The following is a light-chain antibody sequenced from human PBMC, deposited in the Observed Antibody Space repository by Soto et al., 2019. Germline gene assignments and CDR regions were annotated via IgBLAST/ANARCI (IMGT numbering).Light chain of an antibody. CDR3: QQSETYPLT. J-gene: IGKJ5*01. CDR2: GGS. V-gene: IGKV1-5*01. CDR1: QNISRW. Sequence: DIHMTHSPSTLSAFVLDRVSITFLASQNISRWLAWYQQKPGKAPKLLIYGGSTLESGVPSRFSGSGSGTEFILTISSLQPDDFATFYCQQSETYPLTFGQGTRLEIK.